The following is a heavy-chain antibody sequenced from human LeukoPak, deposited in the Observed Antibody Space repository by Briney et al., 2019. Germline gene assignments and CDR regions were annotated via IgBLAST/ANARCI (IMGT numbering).Heavy chain of an antibody. D-gene: IGHD2-8*01. V-gene: IGHV4-39*01. CDR2: IYYSGST. J-gene: IGHJ4*02. Sequence: PSETLSLTCTVSGGSISSSSYYWGWIRQPPGKGLEWIGSIYYSGSTYYNPSLKSRVTISVDMSKNQFSLKLSSVTAADTAVYYCARQNRYCRSGVCYRDFDCWGQGTLVAVSS. CDR1: GGSISSSSYY. CDR3: ARQNRYCRSGVCYRDFDC.